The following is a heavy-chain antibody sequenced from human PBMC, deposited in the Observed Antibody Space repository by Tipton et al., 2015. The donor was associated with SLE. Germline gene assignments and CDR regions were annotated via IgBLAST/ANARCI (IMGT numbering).Heavy chain of an antibody. CDR3: ARGDYYDGSGHYPGDY. J-gene: IGHJ4*02. D-gene: IGHD3-22*01. Sequence: QSGAEVKKPGASVKVSCKASGYTFSNYGISWVRQAPGQGLEWMGWISPYNGNTNYAQKLQGRVALTTDTSTSTAYMELRSLRSDDTAAYYCARGDYYDGSGHYPGDYWGQGTLVTVSS. CDR2: ISPYNGNT. V-gene: IGHV1-18*01. CDR1: GYTFSNYG.